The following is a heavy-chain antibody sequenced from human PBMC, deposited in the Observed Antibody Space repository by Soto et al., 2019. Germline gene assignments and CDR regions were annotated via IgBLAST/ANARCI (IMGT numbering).Heavy chain of an antibody. CDR1: GYTFTGYY. V-gene: IGHV1-2*04. D-gene: IGHD3-10*01. CDR3: AREGGTMVRGFGPTEHPYYYYYYMDV. Sequence: ASVKVSCKASGYTFTGYYMHWVRQAPGQGLEWMGWNNPNSGGTNYAQKFQGWVTMTRDTSISTAYMELSRLRSDDTAVYYCAREGGTMVRGFGPTEHPYYYYYYMDVWGKGTTVTVSS. J-gene: IGHJ6*03. CDR2: NNPNSGGT.